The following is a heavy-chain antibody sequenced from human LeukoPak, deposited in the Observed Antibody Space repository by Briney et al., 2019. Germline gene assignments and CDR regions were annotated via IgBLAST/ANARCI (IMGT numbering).Heavy chain of an antibody. V-gene: IGHV4-38-2*02. CDR1: GGSISSGYY. CDR3: ARDRATVTTNFDY. CDR2: IYYSGST. Sequence: PSETLSLTCGVSGGSISSGYYWGWIRQPPGKGLEWIGSIYYSGSTYYNPSLKSRVTISVDTSKNQFSLKLSSVTAADTAVYYCARDRATVTTNFDYWGQGTLVTVSS. J-gene: IGHJ4*02. D-gene: IGHD4-11*01.